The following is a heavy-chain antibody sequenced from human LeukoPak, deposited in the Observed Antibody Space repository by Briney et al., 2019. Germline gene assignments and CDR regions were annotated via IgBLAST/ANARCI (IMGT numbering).Heavy chain of an antibody. D-gene: IGHD3-3*01. Sequence: GGSLRLSCAASGFTFSSYWMSWVRQAPGKGLEWVANIKQDGSEKYYVDSVKGRFTISRDNAKNSLYLQMNSLRAEDTAVYYCARALSEWLSNAFDIWGQGTMVTVSS. CDR2: IKQDGSEK. J-gene: IGHJ3*02. CDR3: ARALSEWLSNAFDI. CDR1: GFTFSSYW. V-gene: IGHV3-7*01.